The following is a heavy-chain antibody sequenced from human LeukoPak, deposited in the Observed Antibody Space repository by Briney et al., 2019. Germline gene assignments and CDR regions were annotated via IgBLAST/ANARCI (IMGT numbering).Heavy chain of an antibody. Sequence: GASVKVSCKASGYTFTSYYMHWVRQAPGQGLEWMGIINPSGGSTSYAQKFQGRVTVTRDTSTSTVYMELSSLRSEDTAVYYCARVRYYDSSGYYAAQYYFDYWGQGTLVTVSS. CDR1: GYTFTSYY. CDR3: ARVRYYDSSGYYAAQYYFDY. V-gene: IGHV1-46*01. J-gene: IGHJ4*02. D-gene: IGHD3-22*01. CDR2: INPSGGST.